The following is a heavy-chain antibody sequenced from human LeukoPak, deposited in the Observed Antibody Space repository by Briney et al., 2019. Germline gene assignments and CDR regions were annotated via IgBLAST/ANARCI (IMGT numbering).Heavy chain of an antibody. J-gene: IGHJ4*02. D-gene: IGHD3-10*01. CDR1: GGTFSSYA. CDR3: AWSEGPGITMVRELDY. Sequence: SVEASCTASGGTFSSYAISWVRQAPGQGLEWMGGIIPIFGTANYAQKFQGRVTITADESTSTAYMELSSLRSEDTAVYYCAWSEGPGITMVRELDYWGQGTLVTVSS. CDR2: IIPIFGTA. V-gene: IGHV1-69*13.